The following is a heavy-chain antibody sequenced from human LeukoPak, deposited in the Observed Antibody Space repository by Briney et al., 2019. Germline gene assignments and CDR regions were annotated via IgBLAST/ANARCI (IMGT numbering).Heavy chain of an antibody. J-gene: IGHJ4*02. Sequence: GESLKISFKGSGYSFTNYWIGWVRQMPGKGLEWVGIIHPPDSDTRYSPSFQGQVTISADRSISTAYLQWSSLKASDTAMYYCARRVAGASYFDNWGQGTLVTVST. D-gene: IGHD6-19*01. CDR2: IHPPDSDT. CDR1: GYSFTNYW. V-gene: IGHV5-51*01. CDR3: ARRVAGASYFDN.